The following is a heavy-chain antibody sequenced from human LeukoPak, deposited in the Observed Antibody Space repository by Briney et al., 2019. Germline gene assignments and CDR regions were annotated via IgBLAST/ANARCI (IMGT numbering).Heavy chain of an antibody. CDR2: MNPNSGNT. D-gene: IGHD6-13*01. CDR1: GYTFTSYG. V-gene: IGHV1-8*02. CDR3: ARDGASSSSFDY. J-gene: IGHJ4*02. Sequence: ASVKVSCKASGYTFTSYGISWVRQAPGQGLEWMGWMNPNSGNTGYAQKFQGRVTMTRNTSISTAYMELSSLRSEDTAVYYCARDGASSSSFDYWGQGTLVTVSS.